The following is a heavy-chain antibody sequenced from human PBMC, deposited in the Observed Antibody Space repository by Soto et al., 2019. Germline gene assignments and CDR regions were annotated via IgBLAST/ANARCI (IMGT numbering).Heavy chain of an antibody. D-gene: IGHD2-2*01. CDR1: GGTFSSYA. V-gene: IGHV1-69*12. J-gene: IGHJ6*02. Sequence: QVQLVQSGAEVKKPGSSVKVSCKASGGTFSSYAISWVRQAPGQGLEWMGGIIPNFGTANYAQKFQGRVTITADESTSTAYMELSSLRSEDTAVYYCARDLGLCISTSCYPMDVWGQGNTVTVSS. CDR2: IIPNFGTA. CDR3: ARDLGLCISTSCYPMDV.